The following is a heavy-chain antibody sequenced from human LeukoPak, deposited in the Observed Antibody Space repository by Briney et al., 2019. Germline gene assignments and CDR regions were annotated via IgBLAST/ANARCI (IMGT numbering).Heavy chain of an antibody. V-gene: IGHV3-23*01. D-gene: IGHD6-19*01. CDR1: SYIFSDAW. CDR2: ISGSGSST. Sequence: GGSLRLSCAASSYIFSDAWMNWVRQAPGKGLEWVSTISGSGSSTYYVDSVKGRFTISRDNSRNTLYLQMNSLRAEDTAEYYCAKDSNGWYQRGSNYFDYWGQGTLVTVSS. CDR3: AKDSNGWYQRGSNYFDY. J-gene: IGHJ4*02.